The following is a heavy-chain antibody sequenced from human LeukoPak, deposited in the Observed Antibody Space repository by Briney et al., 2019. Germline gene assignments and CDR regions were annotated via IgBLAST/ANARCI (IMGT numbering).Heavy chain of an antibody. V-gene: IGHV3-23*01. CDR1: GSSFSTYA. Sequence: GGSLRLSCAASGSSFSTYAMSWVRQAPGQGLEWVSAISGSGKTYYPDSVKGRFTISRDNSKNTLFLQMNGLRAEDTAVYYCAKERDAKGYFDYWGQGTLVTVSS. CDR3: AKERDAKGYFDY. J-gene: IGHJ4*02. CDR2: ISGSGKT.